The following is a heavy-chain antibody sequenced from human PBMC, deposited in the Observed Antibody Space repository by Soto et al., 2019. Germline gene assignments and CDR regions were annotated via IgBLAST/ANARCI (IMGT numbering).Heavy chain of an antibody. CDR3: ASGTVVTTRLGMDV. D-gene: IGHD4-4*01. V-gene: IGHV3-66*01. J-gene: IGHJ6*02. Sequence: GGSLRLSCAASGFTVSSNYMSWVRQAPGKGLEWVSLIYSGGITYYADSVKGRFTISRDNSKNTVYLQMNSLRAEDTAVYYCASGTVVTTRLGMDVWGQGTTVTVSS. CDR1: GFTVSSNY. CDR2: IYSGGIT.